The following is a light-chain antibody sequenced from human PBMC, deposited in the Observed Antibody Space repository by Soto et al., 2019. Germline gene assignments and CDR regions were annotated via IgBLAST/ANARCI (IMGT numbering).Light chain of an antibody. CDR1: SSNVGGYNY. CDR2: EVS. Sequence: QSALTQPASVSGSPGQSITISCTGTSSNVGGYNYVSWYQQHPGNAHKLMNYEVSKRPSGVSKRFSGSKSGKTASLTISGLQAEDEADYYCSSYTSISTNVFGGGTKLTVL. CDR3: SSYTSISTNV. J-gene: IGLJ2*01. V-gene: IGLV2-14*01.